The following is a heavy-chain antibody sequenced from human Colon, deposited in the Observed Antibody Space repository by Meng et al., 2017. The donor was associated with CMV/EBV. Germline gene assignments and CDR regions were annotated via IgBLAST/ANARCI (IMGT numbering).Heavy chain of an antibody. CDR1: YTFTNYD. J-gene: IGHJ3*02. CDR3: ARRYCSGGSCSSKAFDI. CDR2: MNSNSGNT. V-gene: IGHV1-8*01. Sequence: YTFTNYDINWVRQATGQGLEWMGWMNSNSGNTGYAQNLQGRVTMTRNTSISTAYMELSSLRSEDTAVYYCARRYCSGGSCSSKAFDIWGQGTMVTVSS. D-gene: IGHD2-15*01.